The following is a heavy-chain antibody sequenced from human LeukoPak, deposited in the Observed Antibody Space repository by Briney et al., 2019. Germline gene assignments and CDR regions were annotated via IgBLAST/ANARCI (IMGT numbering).Heavy chain of an antibody. V-gene: IGHV3-30*18. CDR1: GFTFSRYG. D-gene: IGHD3-10*01. Sequence: PGGSLRLSCAASGFTFSRYGIHWVRQAPGKGLEWVAVISYDGSTKYYADSVRGRFTISRDNSKNTLYLQMNSLRAEDTAVYYCAKDFGELLYGDSFDIWGQGTKVTVSS. J-gene: IGHJ3*02. CDR3: AKDFGELLYGDSFDI. CDR2: ISYDGSTK.